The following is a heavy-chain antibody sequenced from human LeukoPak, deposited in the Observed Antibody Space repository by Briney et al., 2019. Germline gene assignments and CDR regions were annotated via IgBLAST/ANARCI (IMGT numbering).Heavy chain of an antibody. Sequence: GSLQLSCAASGFTFSSYNMNWVRQAPGKGLEWVSSISSSSSYIYYADSVKGRFTISRDNAKNSLYLQMNSLRAEDTAVYYCAREVWTVVTAYYFDYWGQGTLVTVSS. CDR2: ISSSSSYI. CDR1: GFTFSSYN. CDR3: AREVWTVVTAYYFDY. V-gene: IGHV3-21*01. D-gene: IGHD4-23*01. J-gene: IGHJ4*02.